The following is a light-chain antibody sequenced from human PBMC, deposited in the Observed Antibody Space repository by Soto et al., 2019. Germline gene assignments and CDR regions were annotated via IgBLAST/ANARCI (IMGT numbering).Light chain of an antibody. CDR1: QSVSSSY. V-gene: IGKV3-20*01. J-gene: IGKJ4*01. CDR2: GAS. Sequence: EVVLTQSPGTLSLPPGERATLSCRASQSVSSSYLAWYQQKPGQAPRLLIYGASTRATGIPDRFSGSGSGTDFTLTISRLEPEDFAVYYCQQYGSSRLTFGGGTKVEIK. CDR3: QQYGSSRLT.